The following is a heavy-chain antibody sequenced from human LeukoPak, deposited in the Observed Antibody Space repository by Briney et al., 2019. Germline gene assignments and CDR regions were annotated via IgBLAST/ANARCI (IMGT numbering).Heavy chain of an antibody. CDR1: GVSISSYY. V-gene: IGHV4-59*01. Sequence: SETLSLTCTVSGVSISSYYWSWIRQPPGKGLEWIGYIYNSGSTSYNPSLKSRVTISVDTSKNQFSLKLSSVTAADTAVYYCASGPRTNWPRFDQWGQGTQVSVSS. D-gene: IGHD1-1*01. J-gene: IGHJ4*02. CDR3: ASGPRTNWPRFDQ. CDR2: IYNSGST.